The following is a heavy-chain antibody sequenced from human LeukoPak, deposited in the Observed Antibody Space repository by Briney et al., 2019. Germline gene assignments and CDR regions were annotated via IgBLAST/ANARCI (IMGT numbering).Heavy chain of an antibody. CDR3: AREKAAYYDFWSGYSGAFDY. D-gene: IGHD3-3*01. CDR2: IYYSGST. J-gene: IGHJ4*02. V-gene: IGHV4-59*01. CDR1: GGSIRSYY. Sequence: TSETLSLTCTVSGGSIRSYYWSWIRQPPGKGLEWIGYIYYSGSTNYNPSLKSRITISVDTSKNQFSLKLSSVTAADTAVYYCAREKAAYYDFWSGYSGAFDYWGQGTLVTVSS.